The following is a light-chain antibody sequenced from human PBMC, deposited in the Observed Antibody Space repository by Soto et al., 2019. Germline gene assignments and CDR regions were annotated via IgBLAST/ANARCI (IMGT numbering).Light chain of an antibody. CDR3: QQYDSSLSWT. CDR2: GTS. J-gene: IGKJ1*01. CDR1: QSVSSNY. Sequence: EIVLTQSPGTLSLSPGERATLSCRASQSVSSNYLVWYQQNPGQAPRLLIYGTSIRATGIPDRFSGSGSGTDFTLTISRLEPEDFAVYYCQQYDSSLSWTFGQGTKVDIK. V-gene: IGKV3-20*01.